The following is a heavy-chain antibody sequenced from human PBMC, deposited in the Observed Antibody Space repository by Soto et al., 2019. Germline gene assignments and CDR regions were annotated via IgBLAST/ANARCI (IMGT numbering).Heavy chain of an antibody. Sequence: PGGSLRLSCAASGFTFSSYEMNWVRQAPGKGLEWVSYISISGGTIYYADSVKGRFTISRDNAKKSLYLQMNSLRAEDTAVYYCAKEWKLRGGTLDYWGQGTLVTVSS. CDR1: GFTFSSYE. CDR2: ISISGGTI. J-gene: IGHJ4*02. V-gene: IGHV3-48*03. CDR3: AKEWKLRGGTLDY. D-gene: IGHD3-3*01.